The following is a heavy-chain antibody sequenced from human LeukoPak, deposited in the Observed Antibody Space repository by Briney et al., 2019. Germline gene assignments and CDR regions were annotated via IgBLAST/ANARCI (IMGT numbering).Heavy chain of an antibody. Sequence: PGGSLRLSCAASGFTFSSYGMHWVRQAPGKGLEWVAVISYDGSNKYYADSVKGRFTISRDNSKNTLYLQMNSLRAEDTAVYYCAKPGDDERWLQLKYWGQGTLVTVSS. D-gene: IGHD5-24*01. V-gene: IGHV3-30*18. J-gene: IGHJ4*02. CDR1: GFTFSSYG. CDR3: AKPGDDERWLQLKY. CDR2: ISYDGSNK.